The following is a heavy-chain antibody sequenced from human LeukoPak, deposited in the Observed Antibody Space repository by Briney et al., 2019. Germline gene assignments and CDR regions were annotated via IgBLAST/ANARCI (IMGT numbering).Heavy chain of an antibody. V-gene: IGHV3-53*01. J-gene: IGHJ5*01. CDR1: GFTVSSSY. CDR3: ARDQTITGTTWQYNWLDS. CDR2: MDSGGRT. Sequence: GGSLRLSCAASGFTVSSSYMSWVRQAPGKGLECVSVMDSGGRTYYADSVKGRFTISRDNSKNTLYLQMNSLRAEDTAVYYCARDQTITGTTWQYNWLDSWGQGTLVAVSS. D-gene: IGHD1-7*01.